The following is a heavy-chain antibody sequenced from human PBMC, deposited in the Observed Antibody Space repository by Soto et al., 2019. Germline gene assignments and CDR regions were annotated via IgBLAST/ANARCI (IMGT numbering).Heavy chain of an antibody. CDR3: ASQQLVHYYYGMDV. CDR2: IYYSGST. Sequence: PSETLSLTCTVSGGSISSSSYYWGWIRQPPGKGLEWIGSIYYSGSTYYNPSLKSRVTISVDTSKNQFSLKLSSVTAADTAVYYCASQQLVHYYYGMDVWGQRTTVTVSS. CDR1: GGSISSSSYY. D-gene: IGHD6-13*01. J-gene: IGHJ6*02. V-gene: IGHV4-39*01.